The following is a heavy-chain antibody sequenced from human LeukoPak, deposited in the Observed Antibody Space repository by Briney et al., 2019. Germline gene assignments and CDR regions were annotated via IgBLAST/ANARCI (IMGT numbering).Heavy chain of an antibody. D-gene: IGHD3-22*01. Sequence: GGSLRLSCAASGFTFSSYDMHWVRQATRKGLEWVSAIGTAGDTYYPGSVKGRFTISRENAKNSLYLQMNSLRAGDTAVYYCARGGHYYDSSGYYDYWGQGTLVTVSS. CDR2: IGTAGDT. J-gene: IGHJ4*02. CDR3: ARGGHYYDSSGYYDY. V-gene: IGHV3-13*01. CDR1: GFTFSSYD.